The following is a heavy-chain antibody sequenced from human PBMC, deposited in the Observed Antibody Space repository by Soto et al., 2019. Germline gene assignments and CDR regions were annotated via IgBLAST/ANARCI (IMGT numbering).Heavy chain of an antibody. Sequence: GGSLRLSCAASGFRFDEYAMNWVRQAPGKGLEWVSGINWNGGSTGYADSVKGRFTISRDNAKNSLYLQMNSLRAEDTALYYCVRVRDTHYYYGMVVWGQGTTVTVSS. V-gene: IGHV3-20*04. CDR1: GFRFDEYA. CDR3: VRVRDTHYYYGMVV. CDR2: INWNGGST. J-gene: IGHJ6*02.